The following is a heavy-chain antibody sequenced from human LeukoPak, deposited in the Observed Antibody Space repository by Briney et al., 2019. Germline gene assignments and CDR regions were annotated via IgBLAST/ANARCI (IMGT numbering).Heavy chain of an antibody. CDR1: GYTFTTYG. CDR3: ARGIPPGDAFDI. Sequence: ASVKVSCKASGYTFTTYGISWVRQAPGQGLEWMGWISTYNGNTHYGRKLQDRVTMTTDTSTSTAYMELRSLRSDDTAVYYCARGIPPGDAFDIWGQGTMVTVSS. J-gene: IGHJ3*02. V-gene: IGHV1-18*01. D-gene: IGHD2-2*02. CDR2: ISTYNGNT.